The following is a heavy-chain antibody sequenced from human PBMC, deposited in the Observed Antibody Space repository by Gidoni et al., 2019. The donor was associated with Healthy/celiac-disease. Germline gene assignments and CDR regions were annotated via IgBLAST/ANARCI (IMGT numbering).Heavy chain of an antibody. D-gene: IGHD3-10*01. CDR3: TTDYGSGDDAFDI. V-gene: IGHV3-15*01. CDR2: IKSKTDGGTT. CDR1: GFTFRHAW. Sequence: EVPLLEYGGGLVKPGGSLRLSCAASGFTFRHAWMSWVRQAPGKGMEWVGRIKSKTDGGTTDYAAPVKGRFTISRDDSKNTLYLQMNSLKTEDTAVYYCTTDYGSGDDAFDIWGQGTMVTVSS. J-gene: IGHJ3*02.